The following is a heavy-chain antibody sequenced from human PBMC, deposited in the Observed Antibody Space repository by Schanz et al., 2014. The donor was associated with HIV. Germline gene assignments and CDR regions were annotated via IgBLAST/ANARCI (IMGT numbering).Heavy chain of an antibody. CDR1: GGSISNGGYY. V-gene: IGHV4-31*03. Sequence: QVHLQESGPGLVKPSQTLSLTCTVSGGSISNGGYYWSWIRHLPGKGLEWFGYIYYTGSTHYNPSLKSRVTISVDTSKNHFSLKLTSVTAADTAMYFCARATREVPAAIYYYGMDVWGQGTTVTVSS. CDR2: IYYTGST. CDR3: ARATREVPAAIYYYGMDV. J-gene: IGHJ6*02. D-gene: IGHD2-2*01.